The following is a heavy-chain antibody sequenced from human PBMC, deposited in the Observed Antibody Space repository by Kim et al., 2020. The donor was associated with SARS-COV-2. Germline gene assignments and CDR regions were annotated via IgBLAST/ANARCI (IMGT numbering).Heavy chain of an antibody. Sequence: GGSLRLSCVASGFSFSNYDMSWVRQAPGKGLEWVSSINENGANTYYADSVRGRFTISRDNSSNTVYLQMNSLRADDSAVYYCPGGYYPDDSFAGYWGQGTLDPVSS. CDR3: PGGYYPDDSFAGY. D-gene: IGHD3-10*01. CDR2: INENGANT. CDR1: GFSFSNYD. V-gene: IGHV3-23*01. J-gene: IGHJ4*02.